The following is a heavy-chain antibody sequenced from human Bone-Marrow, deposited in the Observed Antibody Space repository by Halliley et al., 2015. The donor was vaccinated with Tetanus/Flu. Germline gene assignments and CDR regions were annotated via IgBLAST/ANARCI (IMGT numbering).Heavy chain of an antibody. Sequence: QLVQSGGEVKKPGASVKVSCKASGYRFTSFGITWVRQAPGQGLEWMGWISGYDGNAGYAQSLQGRVTMTTGTSTNTAYMELRSLRSDDTAVYYCAREGEKLVAGGRGGFDPWGQGTLVTVSS. J-gene: IGHJ5*02. D-gene: IGHD6-19*01. CDR3: AREGEKLVAGGRGGFDP. CDR2: ISGYDGNA. V-gene: IGHV1-18*01. CDR1: GYRFTSFG.